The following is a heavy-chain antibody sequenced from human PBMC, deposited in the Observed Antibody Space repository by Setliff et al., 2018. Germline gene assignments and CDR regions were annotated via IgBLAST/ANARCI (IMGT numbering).Heavy chain of an antibody. Sequence: SGPTLVNPTQTLTLTCTFSGFSLNTTGEGVGWIRQPPGKALEWLALVYWDGDQRYSPSLNSRLSITKDSSKSQVFLTMTNMDPVDTATYYCALRRGNEWHLVRWFDPWGPGIQVTVLL. CDR1: GFSLNTTGEG. V-gene: IGHV2-5*02. CDR2: VYWDGDQ. CDR3: ALRRGNEWHLVRWFDP. J-gene: IGHJ5*02. D-gene: IGHD6-6*01.